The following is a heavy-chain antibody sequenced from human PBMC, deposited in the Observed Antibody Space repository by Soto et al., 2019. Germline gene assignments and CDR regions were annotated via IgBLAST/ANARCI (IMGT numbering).Heavy chain of an antibody. Sequence: QLQLQESGSGLLRPYQPLSLPCAVSGASFSSGGYSWTWIRQPPGKGLEGIGYSYVSGGPYYNPALKSRVSISVDRSKNQFSLKLSSVTAADTAVYYCARGGPPPYYYGMDVWGQGTTVTVSS. CDR1: GASFSSGGYS. J-gene: IGHJ6*02. CDR2: SYVSGGP. D-gene: IGHD3-10*01. CDR3: ARGGPPPYYYGMDV. V-gene: IGHV4-30-2*01.